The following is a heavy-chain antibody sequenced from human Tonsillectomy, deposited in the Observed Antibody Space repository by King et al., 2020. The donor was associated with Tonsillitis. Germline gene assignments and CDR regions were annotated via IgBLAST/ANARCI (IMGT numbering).Heavy chain of an antibody. V-gene: IGHV3-23*04. CDR1: GFTFSSYA. CDR3: AKGDRHTVTMIVY. D-gene: IGHD4-17*01. Sequence: VQLVESGGGLVQPGGSLRLSCAASGFTFSSYAMSWVRQAPGMGLEWVSGISGSGGSTYYADSVKGRFTISRDNSKNTLYVEMNSLRAEDTAVYYCAKGDRHTVTMIVYWGQGILVTVSS. J-gene: IGHJ4*02. CDR2: ISGSGGST.